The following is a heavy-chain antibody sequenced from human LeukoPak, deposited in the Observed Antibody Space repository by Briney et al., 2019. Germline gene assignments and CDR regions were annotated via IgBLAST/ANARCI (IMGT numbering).Heavy chain of an antibody. CDR1: GGTFSSYT. V-gene: IGHV1-69*02. CDR3: ARAISQGLDAFDV. Sequence: ASVKVSCKASGGTFSSYTINWVRQAPGQGLEWMGRIIPIVSIANYAKKFQGRFTIAADKSTTTAYMELSSLTSEDTAVYYCARAISQGLDAFDVWGQGTMVSVSS. J-gene: IGHJ3*01. D-gene: IGHD3-16*01. CDR2: IIPIVSIA.